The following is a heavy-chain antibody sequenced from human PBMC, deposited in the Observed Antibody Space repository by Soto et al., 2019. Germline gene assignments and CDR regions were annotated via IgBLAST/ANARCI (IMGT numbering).Heavy chain of an antibody. CDR3: ARLGGVGAPPGTDI. Sequence: QLVQSGAEVKKPGSSVKISCKASGGTFSSYVISWLRQAPGQGLEWMGGVIPILGQAYYAPNLQGRVTIAADVSTRTAYMELNRLTSADTAVYLCARLGGVGAPPGTDIWGQGTLVTVSS. CDR2: VIPILGQA. D-gene: IGHD1-26*01. CDR1: GGTFSSYV. V-gene: IGHV1-69*01. J-gene: IGHJ4*02.